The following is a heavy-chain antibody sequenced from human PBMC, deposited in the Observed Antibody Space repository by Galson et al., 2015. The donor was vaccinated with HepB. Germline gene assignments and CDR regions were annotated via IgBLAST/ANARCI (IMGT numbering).Heavy chain of an antibody. CDR2: IRSNTDGGTT. CDR3: SDYGHLGVF. J-gene: IGHJ4*02. CDR1: GISFSNAW. D-gene: IGHD4-17*01. Sequence: SLRLSCAVSGISFSNAWMNWVRQAPGKGLEWVGRIRSNTDGGTTEYAVPVQGRFSISRDDSKDTLYLQMDSLRTEDTAVYYCSDYGHLGVFWGQGTLVTVSS. V-gene: IGHV3-15*07.